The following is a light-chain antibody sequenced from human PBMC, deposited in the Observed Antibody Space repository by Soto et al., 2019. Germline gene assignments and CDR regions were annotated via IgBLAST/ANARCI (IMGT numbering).Light chain of an antibody. V-gene: IGKV3-15*01. CDR1: QSVSSN. CDR2: GAS. Sequence: EIVMTQSPATLSLSPGERATLSCRARQSVSSNLAWFQQTPGQAPRLLIYGASTRATGIPARFSGSGSGTEFTLTISSLQSEDFAVYYCQQYNNWPPMYTFGQGTKLEIK. CDR3: QQYNNWPPMYT. J-gene: IGKJ2*01.